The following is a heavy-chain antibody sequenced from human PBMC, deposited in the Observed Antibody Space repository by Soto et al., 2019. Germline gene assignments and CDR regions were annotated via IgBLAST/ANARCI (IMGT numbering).Heavy chain of an antibody. CDR1: WFKFSGHA. J-gene: IGHJ6*02. CDR2: ISGSGDST. CDR3: ASGRGRSFYYGMDV. Sequence: GGSKRLRCGAFWFKFSGHASRRVLQAQGKGLEWVSAISGSGDSTYYAGSVKGRFTISRDNSKNTLYLQMNSLRAEDTAVYYCASGRGRSFYYGMDVWGQGTTVTVSS. D-gene: IGHD1-26*01. V-gene: IGHV3-23*01.